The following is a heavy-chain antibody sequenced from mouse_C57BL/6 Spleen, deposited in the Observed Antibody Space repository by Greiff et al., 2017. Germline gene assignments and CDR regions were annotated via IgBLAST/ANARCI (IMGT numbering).Heavy chain of an antibody. CDR1: GYTFTSYW. CDR3: ARNGYPDMDY. Sequence: QVQLQQPGTELVKPGASVKLSCKASGYTFTSYWMHWVKQRPGQGLEWIGNINPRNGGTNYNEKFNSKATLTVDKSSRTACMQRSRLTSEDSAVYYCARNGYPDMDYWGQGTSVTVSS. V-gene: IGHV1-53*01. CDR2: INPRNGGT. J-gene: IGHJ4*01. D-gene: IGHD2-2*01.